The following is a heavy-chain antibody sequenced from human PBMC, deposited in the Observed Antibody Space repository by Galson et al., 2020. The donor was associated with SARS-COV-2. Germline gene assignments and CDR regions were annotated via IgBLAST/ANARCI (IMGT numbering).Heavy chain of an antibody. V-gene: IGHV4-34*01. CDR3: VRALRPPVVSVCIGGPNNFDY. J-gene: IGHJ4*02. Sequence: SQASETLSLTCAVYGGSFSGHYWNWIRQSPGKGLQWIGEISHSGSTEYISSLRSRVTMSVDRSKNQFSLRLRSVTAADTAIYYCVRALRPPVVSVCIGGPNNFDYWSQGTLVTVSS. CDR2: ISHSGST. CDR1: GGSFSGHY. D-gene: IGHD2-15*01.